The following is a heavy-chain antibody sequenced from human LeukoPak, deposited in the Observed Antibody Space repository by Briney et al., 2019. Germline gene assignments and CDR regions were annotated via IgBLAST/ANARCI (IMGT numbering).Heavy chain of an antibody. CDR3: ARGSTGVTVTTVTTSRYWYFDL. CDR1: GGSISSSSYY. V-gene: IGHV4-61*02. J-gene: IGHJ2*01. D-gene: IGHD4-17*01. CDR2: IYVSGST. Sequence: PSETLSLTCTVSGGSISSSSYYWSWIRQPAGKGLEWIGRIYVSGSTNYNPSLKSRVTMSVDTSKNQFSLKLSSVTAADTAVYYCARGSTGVTVTTVTTSRYWYFDLWGRGTLVTVSS.